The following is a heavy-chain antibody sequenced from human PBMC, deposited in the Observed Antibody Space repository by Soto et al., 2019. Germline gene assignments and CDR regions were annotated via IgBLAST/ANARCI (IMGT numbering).Heavy chain of an antibody. J-gene: IGHJ5*02. Sequence: LRLSCAASGFTVSSNYMSWVRQAPGKGLEWVSVIYSGGSTYYADSVKGRFTISRDNSKNTLYLQMNSLRAEDTAVYYCARVLAPYYYDSSGYSWFDPWGQGTLVTVSS. CDR3: ARVLAPYYYDSSGYSWFDP. CDR2: IYSGGST. D-gene: IGHD3-22*01. CDR1: GFTVSSNY. V-gene: IGHV3-53*01.